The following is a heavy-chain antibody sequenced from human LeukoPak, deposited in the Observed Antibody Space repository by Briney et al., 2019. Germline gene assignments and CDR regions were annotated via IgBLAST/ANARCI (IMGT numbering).Heavy chain of an antibody. D-gene: IGHD6-19*01. CDR3: ARVRGWYFGIDY. J-gene: IGHJ4*02. V-gene: IGHV1-8*03. CDR2: MNPNSGNT. CDR1: GYTFTGYY. Sequence: ASVKVSCKASGYTFTGYYMHWVRQATGQGLEWMGWMNPNSGNTGYAQKFQGRVTITRNTSISTAYMELSSLRSEDTAVYYCARVRGWYFGIDYWGQGTLVTVSS.